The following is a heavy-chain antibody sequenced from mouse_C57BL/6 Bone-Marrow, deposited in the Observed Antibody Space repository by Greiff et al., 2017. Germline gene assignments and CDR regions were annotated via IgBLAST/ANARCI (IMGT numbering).Heavy chain of an antibody. D-gene: IGHD1-1*01. CDR2: IYPGSGST. V-gene: IGHV1-55*01. J-gene: IGHJ2*01. CDR3: ASPDYYGSSYDDFDY. CDR1: GYTFTSYW. Sequence: VQLQQPGAELVKPGASVKMSCKASGYTFTSYWITWVKQRPGQGLEWIGDIYPGSGSTNYNEKFKSKATLTVDTSSSTAYMQLSSLTSEDSAVYYCASPDYYGSSYDDFDYWGQGTTLTVSS.